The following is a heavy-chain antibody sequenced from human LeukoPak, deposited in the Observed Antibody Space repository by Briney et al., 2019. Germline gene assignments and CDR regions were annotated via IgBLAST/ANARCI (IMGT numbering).Heavy chain of an antibody. Sequence: SETLSLTCTVSGGSISSYYWNWIRQPPGKGLELIGYIYYNGSTNYNPSLKSRVTISVDTSKNQFSLKLSSVTAADTAVYYCATQGGYSSSWYAFHYGMDVWGQGTTVTVSS. CDR2: IYYNGST. J-gene: IGHJ6*02. D-gene: IGHD6-13*01. CDR3: ATQGGYSSSWYAFHYGMDV. CDR1: GGSISSYY. V-gene: IGHV4-59*01.